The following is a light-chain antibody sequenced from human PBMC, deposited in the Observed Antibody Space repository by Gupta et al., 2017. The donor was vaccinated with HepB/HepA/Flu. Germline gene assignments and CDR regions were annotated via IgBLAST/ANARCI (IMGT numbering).Light chain of an antibody. CDR2: SAS. CDR3: LQFNNYPLT. J-gene: IGKJ4*01. CDR1: QGINSA. Sequence: AIQLTQFPSSLSASVGDSVTITCRASQGINSALAWYQQKAGKAPDLLIYSASSLESGVPSRFSGSGYGTDFTLTISSLQPEDSAIYYCLQFNNYPLTFGGGTKVELK. V-gene: IGKV1D-13*01.